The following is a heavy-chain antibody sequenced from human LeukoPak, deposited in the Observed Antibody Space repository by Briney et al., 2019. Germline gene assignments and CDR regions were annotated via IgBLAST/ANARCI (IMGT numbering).Heavy chain of an antibody. D-gene: IGHD2-21*02. J-gene: IGHJ4*02. CDR3: AGAAAVGAWDGGYFDY. CDR1: GFTFSNSW. Sequence: GGSLRLSCAASGFTFSNSWMHWVRQAPGKGLVWVSRVNSDGKTTTYADSVKGRFTISRDNAKNTLYLQMNSLSAEDTAVYYCAGAAAVGAWDGGYFDYWGQGSLVTVSS. CDR2: VNSDGKTT. V-gene: IGHV3-74*03.